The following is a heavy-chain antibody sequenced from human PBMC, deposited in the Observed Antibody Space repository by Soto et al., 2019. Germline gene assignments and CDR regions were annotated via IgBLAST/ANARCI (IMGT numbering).Heavy chain of an antibody. CDR1: GGSISSGGYY. CDR2: SYYRGSA. Sequence: QVQLQESGPGLVKPSQTLSLTCTVSGGSISSGGYYWSWIRQHPGKGLDWIGYSYYRGSAYYNLSLKSRVTISVDTSKNQFSLKLSSVTAADTAVYYCARGGGLTTMIVVANWFDPWGQGTLVTVSS. V-gene: IGHV4-31*03. D-gene: IGHD3-22*01. J-gene: IGHJ5*02. CDR3: ARGGGLTTMIVVANWFDP.